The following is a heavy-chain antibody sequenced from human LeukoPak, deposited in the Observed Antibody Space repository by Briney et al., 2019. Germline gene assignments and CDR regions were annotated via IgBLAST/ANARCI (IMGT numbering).Heavy chain of an antibody. D-gene: IGHD1-26*01. Sequence: SETLSLTCAVYGGSFSGYYWSWIRQPPGKGLEWIGENNDSGRSNYNPSLKSRVIISVDTSKKQFSLMLRSVTAADTAVYYCARGPAVGATVYWGQGTLVTVSS. CDR3: ARGPAVGATVY. CDR2: NNDSGRS. J-gene: IGHJ4*02. CDR1: GGSFSGYY. V-gene: IGHV4-34*01.